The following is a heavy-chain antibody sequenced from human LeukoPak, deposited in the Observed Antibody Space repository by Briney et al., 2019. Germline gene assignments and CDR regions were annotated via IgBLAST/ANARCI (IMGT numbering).Heavy chain of an antibody. CDR1: GFTFSSYA. CDR2: ISGSGGST. J-gene: IGHJ4*02. V-gene: IGHV3-23*01. CDR3: ARARGDYLLDY. Sequence: GGSLRLSCAASGFTFSSYAMSWVRQAPGKGLEWVSGISGSGGSTYYADSVKGRFTIPRDNSKNTLYLQMNSLRAEDTAVYYCARARGDYLLDYWGQGTLVTVSS. D-gene: IGHD4-17*01.